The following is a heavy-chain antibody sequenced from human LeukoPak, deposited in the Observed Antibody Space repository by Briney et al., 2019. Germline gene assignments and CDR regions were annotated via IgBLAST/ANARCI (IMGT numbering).Heavy chain of an antibody. D-gene: IGHD4-23*01. V-gene: IGHV4-38-2*02. Sequence: SETLSLTCAVSGYSISSGYYWGWLRPPPGKRLEWSWSIYHSGGSYSNPSLKSRVTRAVDRTKIDFGVNMSSVTAADTAVHYCARDDYGGNSERNDDWGQGTLVTVYS. CDR1: GYSISSGYY. CDR3: ARDDYGGNSERNDD. CDR2: IYHSGGS. J-gene: IGHJ4*02.